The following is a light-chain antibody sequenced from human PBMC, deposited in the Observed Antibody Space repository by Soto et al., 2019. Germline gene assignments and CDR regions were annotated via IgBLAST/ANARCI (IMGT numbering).Light chain of an antibody. CDR3: QQSYSTPPNT. CDR2: AAS. J-gene: IGKJ2*01. V-gene: IGKV1-39*01. CDR1: HIISSY. Sequence: DIQMTQSPSSLSASVGDRVTITCRASHIISSYLNWYQQKPGKAPKLLIYAASSLQSGVPSRFSGSGSGVDFTLTNSRLQPEDFATYYCQQSYSTPPNTFGQGTKLQI.